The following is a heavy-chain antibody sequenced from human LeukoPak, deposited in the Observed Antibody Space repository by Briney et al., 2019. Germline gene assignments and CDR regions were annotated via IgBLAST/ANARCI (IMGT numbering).Heavy chain of an antibody. J-gene: IGHJ4*02. D-gene: IGHD1-26*01. V-gene: IGHV4-39*07. CDR2: IYYSGST. CDR3: ARGSGSYVY. CDR1: GVSIISSNSY. Sequence: SETLSLTCTVSGVSIISSNSYWGWIRQPPGKGLEWIGSIYYSGSTYYNPSLKGRVTISVDTSKNQFSLKLSSVTAADTAVYYCARGSGSYVYWGQGTLVTVSS.